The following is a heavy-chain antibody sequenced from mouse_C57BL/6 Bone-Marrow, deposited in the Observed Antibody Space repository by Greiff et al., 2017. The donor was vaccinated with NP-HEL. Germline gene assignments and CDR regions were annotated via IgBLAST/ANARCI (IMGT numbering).Heavy chain of an antibody. CDR3: ARRDDGYCPWFAY. J-gene: IGHJ3*01. Sequence: EVQLVESGGDLVKPGGSLKLSCAASGFTFSSYGMSWVRQTPDKRLAWVATISSGGSYTYYPDSVKGRFTISRDNAKNTLYLQMSSLKSEDTAMYYCARRDDGYCPWFAYWGQGTLVTVSA. V-gene: IGHV5-6*01. CDR1: GFTFSSYG. CDR2: ISSGGSYT. D-gene: IGHD2-3*01.